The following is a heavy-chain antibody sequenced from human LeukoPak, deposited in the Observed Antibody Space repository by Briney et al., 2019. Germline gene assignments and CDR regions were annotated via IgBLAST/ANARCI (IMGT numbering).Heavy chain of an antibody. CDR2: IWNNGNNR. J-gene: IGHJ4*02. Sequence: GRSLRLSCAASGFMFSDCGMHWVRQAPGKGLEWVAVIWNNGNNRYADSVRGRFTISRDDSKSTLYLQMDSLRVDDTAVYFCARDSVGIPTDFDFWGQGTLVTVSS. D-gene: IGHD1-26*01. V-gene: IGHV3-33*01. CDR3: ARDSVGIPTDFDF. CDR1: GFMFSDCG.